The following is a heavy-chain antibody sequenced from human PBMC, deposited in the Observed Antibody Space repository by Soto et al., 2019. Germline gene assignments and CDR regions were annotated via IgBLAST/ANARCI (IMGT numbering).Heavy chain of an antibody. V-gene: IGHV3-9*01. J-gene: IGHJ6*02. CDR2: IDWNSGSV. Sequence: EVQLVESGGGLVQPGRSLRLSCAASGLTFDDYAMHWVRQRPGKGLEWVSGIDWNSGSVDYAGSLKGRFTIDRDNADKALYLQMRSLRADDTALYDCVKGRGPYQVKYGMDVWGQGTTVTVSS. D-gene: IGHD2-21*01. CDR1: GLTFDDYA. CDR3: VKGRGPYQVKYGMDV.